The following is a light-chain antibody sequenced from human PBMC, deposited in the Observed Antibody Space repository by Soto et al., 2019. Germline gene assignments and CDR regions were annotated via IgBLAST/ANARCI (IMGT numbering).Light chain of an antibody. CDR3: QQYGSSPTT. V-gene: IGKV3-20*01. CDR2: GAS. CDR1: QSVSSN. J-gene: IGKJ3*01. Sequence: EIVMTQSPATLSVSPGERATLSCRASQSVSSNLGWYQQKPGQAPRLLIYGASGRATGIPDRVSGIGSGTDFTLTISRLEPEDLAVYYCQQYGSSPTTFGHGTKVDIK.